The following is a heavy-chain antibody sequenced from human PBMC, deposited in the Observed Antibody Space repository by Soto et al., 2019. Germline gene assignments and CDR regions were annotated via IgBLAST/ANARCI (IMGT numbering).Heavy chain of an antibody. V-gene: IGHV3-7*01. CDR3: ARDLDLRDFWSGHFGGVWFDP. CDR1: GFTFSSYW. Sequence: EVQLVESGGGLVQPGGSLRLSCAASGFTFSSYWMSWVRQAPGKGLAWVANIKQDGSEKYYVDSVKGRFTSSRDNAKNSLYLQMNSLRAEDTAVYYCARDLDLRDFWSGHFGGVWFDPWGQGTLVTVSS. CDR2: IKQDGSEK. J-gene: IGHJ5*02. D-gene: IGHD3-3*01.